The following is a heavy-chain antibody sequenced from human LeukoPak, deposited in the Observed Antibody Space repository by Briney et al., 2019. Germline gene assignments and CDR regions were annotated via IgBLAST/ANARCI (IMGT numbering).Heavy chain of an antibody. Sequence: GGSLRLSCAASGFTYSSYSMNWVRQAPGKGLEWVSSISSSSSYIYYADSVKGRFTISRDNAKNSLYLQMNSLRAEDTAVYYCARDSLCSSTSCYQYFDCWGQGTLVTVSS. CDR2: ISSSSSYI. J-gene: IGHJ4*02. CDR3: ARDSLCSSTSCYQYFDC. V-gene: IGHV3-21*01. CDR1: GFTYSSYS. D-gene: IGHD2-2*01.